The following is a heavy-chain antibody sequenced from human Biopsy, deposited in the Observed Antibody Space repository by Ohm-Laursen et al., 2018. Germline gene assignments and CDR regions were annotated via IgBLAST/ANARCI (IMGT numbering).Heavy chain of an antibody. CDR2: INPKSGDA. CDR3: ARGRRHCSGTCSRWYFDL. J-gene: IGHJ2*01. Sequence: AASVKVSCKPSGYTFTAFSVHWPRQAPGQGLEWMGWINPKSGDADYPQNFQGRVSMTRDTSTSTAYMDLSRLRSDDTAVYYCARGRRHCSGTCSRWYFDLWGRGTLVTVSS. CDR1: GYTFTAFS. D-gene: IGHD2-2*01. V-gene: IGHV1-2*02.